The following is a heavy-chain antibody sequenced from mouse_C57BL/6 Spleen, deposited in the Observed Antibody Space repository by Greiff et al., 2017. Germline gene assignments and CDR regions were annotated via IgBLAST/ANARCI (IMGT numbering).Heavy chain of an antibody. CDR3: AREGSSGWYFDV. CDR1: GFSLTSYG. J-gene: IGHJ1*03. Sequence: QVQLQQSGPGLVAPSQSLSITCTVSGFSLTSYGVHWVRQPPGKGLEWLVVIWSDGSTTYNSALKSRRSISKDNSKSQVFLKMNSLQTDDTAMYYCAREGSSGWYFDVWGTGTTVTVSS. CDR2: IWSDGST. D-gene: IGHD1-1*01. V-gene: IGHV2-6*03.